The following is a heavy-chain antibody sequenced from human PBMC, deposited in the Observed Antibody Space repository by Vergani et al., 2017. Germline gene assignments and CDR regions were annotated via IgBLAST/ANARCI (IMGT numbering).Heavy chain of an antibody. D-gene: IGHD1-14*01. CDR2: IWYDGSNK. J-gene: IGHJ5*02. Sequence: QVQLVESEGGVVQPGRSLTLSCVASGFTFSSHGMHWVRQAPGKGLEWVAVIWYDGSNKYYGDSVKGRFTISRDNSKSTMYPQMNSLRDEDTGVYYCARDLRLLYNRFDPWGQGTLVTVSS. CDR3: ARDLRLLYNRFDP. CDR1: GFTFSSHG. V-gene: IGHV3-33*01.